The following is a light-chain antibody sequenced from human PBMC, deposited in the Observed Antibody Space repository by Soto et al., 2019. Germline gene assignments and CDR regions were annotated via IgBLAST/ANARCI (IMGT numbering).Light chain of an antibody. CDR1: SSDVGGYNY. Sequence: QSALTQPASVSGSPGQPITISCTGTSSDVGGYNYVSWYQQHPGKAPKLLIYEVSNRPSGVSNRFSGSKSGNTASLAISGLQAEDEADYYCHSKASSTYVVFGGGTTLTVL. J-gene: IGLJ2*01. CDR3: HSKASSTYVV. V-gene: IGLV2-14*01. CDR2: EVS.